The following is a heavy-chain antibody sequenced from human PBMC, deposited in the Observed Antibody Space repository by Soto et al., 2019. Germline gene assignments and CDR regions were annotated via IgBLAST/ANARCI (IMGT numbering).Heavy chain of an antibody. V-gene: IGHV3-23*01. J-gene: IGHJ6*02. Sequence: GGSLRLSCAASGFTFSSYAMSWVRQAPGKGLEWVSAISGSGGSTYYADSVKGRFTISRDNSKNTLYLQMNSLRAEDTAVYYCAKHIVVVTATPAMGMDVWGQGTTVTVSS. CDR1: GFTFSSYA. D-gene: IGHD2-21*02. CDR2: ISGSGGST. CDR3: AKHIVVVTATPAMGMDV.